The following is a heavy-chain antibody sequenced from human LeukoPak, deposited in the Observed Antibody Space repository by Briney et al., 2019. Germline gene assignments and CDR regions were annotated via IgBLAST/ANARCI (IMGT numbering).Heavy chain of an antibody. V-gene: IGHV4-59*01. Sequence: PAETLSLTCTVSGGSISSYYWTWIRRPPGKGLEWIGYIYNSGSTNYNPSLKSRVTISVHMSKNQFSLKLRSVTAADTAVYYCARESPYYYGSGSYTYYYYGMDVWGKGTTVTVSS. CDR1: GGSISSYY. CDR2: IYNSGST. J-gene: IGHJ6*04. CDR3: ARESPYYYGSGSYTYYYYGMDV. D-gene: IGHD3-10*01.